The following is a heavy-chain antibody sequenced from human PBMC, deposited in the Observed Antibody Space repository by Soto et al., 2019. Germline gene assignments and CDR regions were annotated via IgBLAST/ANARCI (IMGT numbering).Heavy chain of an antibody. V-gene: IGHV1-69*01. J-gene: IGHJ6*02. CDR2: IIPIFGTA. D-gene: IGHD6-19*01. CDR3: ASRIAVATSGEDYGMDV. CDR1: GGTFSSYA. Sequence: QVQLVQSGAEVKKPGSSVNVSCKASGGTFSSYAISWVRQAPGQGLEWMGGIIPIFGTANYAQKFQGRVTIIEDESTSTAYMELSSLRSEDTAVYYCASRIAVATSGEDYGMDVWGQGTTVTVSS.